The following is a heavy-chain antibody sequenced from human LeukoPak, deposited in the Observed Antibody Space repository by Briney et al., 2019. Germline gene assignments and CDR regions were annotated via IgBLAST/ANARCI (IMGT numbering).Heavy chain of an antibody. CDR3: ARDQRYKGPNWFDP. Sequence: ASVKVSCKVSGYTLTELSMHWVRQAPGKGLEWMGGFDPEDGETIYAQKFQGRVTMTEDTSTDTAYMELSSLRSEDTAVYYCARDQRYKGPNWFDPWGQGTLVTVSS. J-gene: IGHJ5*02. D-gene: IGHD1-14*01. V-gene: IGHV1-24*01. CDR1: GYTLTELS. CDR2: FDPEDGET.